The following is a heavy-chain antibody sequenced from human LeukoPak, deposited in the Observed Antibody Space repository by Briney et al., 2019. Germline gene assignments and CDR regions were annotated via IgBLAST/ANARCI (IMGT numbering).Heavy chain of an antibody. CDR1: GGSFSGYY. CDR3: ARKEGGQLVNTRRWFDP. J-gene: IGHJ5*02. Sequence: PSETLSLTCAVHGGSFSGYYWSWIRQPPGKGLEWIGEINHSGSTNYNPSLKSRVTISVDTSKNQFSLKLRSVTAADTAVYYCARKEGGQLVNTRRWFDPWGQGTLVTVSS. D-gene: IGHD6-13*01. CDR2: INHSGST. V-gene: IGHV4-34*01.